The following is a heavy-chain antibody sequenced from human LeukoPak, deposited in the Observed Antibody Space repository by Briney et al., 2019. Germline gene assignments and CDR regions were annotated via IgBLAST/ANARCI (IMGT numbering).Heavy chain of an antibody. CDR3: ARLTSYYGSGSYSAYDAFDI. CDR1: GFTFSSYE. D-gene: IGHD3-10*01. Sequence: TGGSLRLSCAASGFTFSSYEMNWVRQAPGKGLEWVSYISSSGSTIYYADSVKGRFTISRDNAKNSLYLQMNSLRAEDTAVYYCARLTSYYGSGSYSAYDAFDIWGQGTMVTVSS. J-gene: IGHJ3*02. V-gene: IGHV3-48*03. CDR2: ISSSGSTI.